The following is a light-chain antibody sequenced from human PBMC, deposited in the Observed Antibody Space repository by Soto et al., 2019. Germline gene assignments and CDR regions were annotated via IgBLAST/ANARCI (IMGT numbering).Light chain of an antibody. V-gene: IGLV1-44*01. CDR2: SNN. CDR3: AAWDDSLNGYV. Sequence: QSVLTQPPSASGTPGQRVTISCSGSSSNIGSNTVNWYQQLPGTAPKLLIHSNNQRPSGVPDRFSGSKSGTSASLAISGLQSEDEADYYCAAWDDSLNGYVFGTGTKVTLL. J-gene: IGLJ1*01. CDR1: SSNIGSNT.